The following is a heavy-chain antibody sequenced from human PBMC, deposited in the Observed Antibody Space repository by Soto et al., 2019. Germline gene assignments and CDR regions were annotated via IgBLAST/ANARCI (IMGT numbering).Heavy chain of an antibody. J-gene: IGHJ4*02. CDR1: GFTFSSYS. D-gene: IGHD2-15*01. CDR2: ISSSSSYI. CDR3: ARGEGGYCSGGSCYPYYFDY. Sequence: EVQLVESGGGLVKPGGSLRLSCAASGFTFSSYSMNWVRQAPGKGLEWVSSISSSSSYIYYADSVKGRFTISRDNAKNSLYLQMNSLRAEDTAVYYCARGEGGYCSGGSCYPYYFDYWGQGTLVTVSS. V-gene: IGHV3-21*01.